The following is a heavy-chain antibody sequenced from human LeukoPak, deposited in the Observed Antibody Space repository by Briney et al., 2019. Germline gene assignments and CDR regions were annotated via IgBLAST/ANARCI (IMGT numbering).Heavy chain of an antibody. CDR3: ARSPDILTGENFDY. CDR2: INPKSGGT. J-gene: IGHJ4*02. V-gene: IGHV1-2*02. CDR1: GYTFSGYY. Sequence: ASVKVSCKASGYTFSGYYMHWVRQAPGQGLEWMGWINPKSGGTNEAQKFHDRVTMTRDTSIRTAYMEVSRLRSDDTAVYYCARSPDILTGENFDYWGQGTLVTVSS. D-gene: IGHD3-9*01.